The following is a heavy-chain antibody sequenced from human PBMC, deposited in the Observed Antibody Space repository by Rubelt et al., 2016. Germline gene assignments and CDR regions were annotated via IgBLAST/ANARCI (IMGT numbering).Heavy chain of an antibody. J-gene: IGHJ4*02. D-gene: IGHD5-24*01. V-gene: IGHV3-30*03. Sequence: KYYVDSVKGRFTISRDNSKNTLYLQMNSLRAEDTAVYYCAREYGDGYNFDYWGQGTLVTVSS. CDR3: AREYGDGYNFDY. CDR2: K.